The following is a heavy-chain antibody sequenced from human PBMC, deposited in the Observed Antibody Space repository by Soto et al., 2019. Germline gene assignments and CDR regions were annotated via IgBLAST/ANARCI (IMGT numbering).Heavy chain of an antibody. V-gene: IGHV1-69*02. CDR1: GGTFSSYT. CDR3: ARGNYCSGGPCYYFFDY. CDR2: IIPILGIA. D-gene: IGHD2-15*01. J-gene: IGHJ4*02. Sequence: SVKVSCKASGGTFSSYTISWVRQAPGQGLEWMGRIIPILGIANYAQKFQGRVTITADTSKRQFSLKLSSVTAADTAEYYCARGNYCSGGPCYYFFDYWGQGTLVTAPQ.